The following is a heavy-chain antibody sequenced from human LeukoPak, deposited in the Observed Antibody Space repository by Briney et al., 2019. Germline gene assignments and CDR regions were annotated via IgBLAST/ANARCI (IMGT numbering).Heavy chain of an antibody. V-gene: IGHV3-30*02. CDR3: AKLFFGVVRGAKQNFDY. CDR2: IRYDGSNK. CDR1: GFTFSSYG. D-gene: IGHD3-10*01. Sequence: GGSLRLSCAASGFTFSSYGMHWVRQAPGKGLEGVAFIRYDGSNKYYADSVKGRFTISRDNSKNTLYLQMNSLRAEDTAVYYCAKLFFGVVRGAKQNFDYWGQGTLVTVSS. J-gene: IGHJ4*02.